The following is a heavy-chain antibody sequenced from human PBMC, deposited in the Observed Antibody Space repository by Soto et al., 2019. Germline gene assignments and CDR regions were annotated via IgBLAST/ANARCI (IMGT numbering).Heavy chain of an antibody. CDR3: ARGRVRWQDS. CDR1: GYTFTNYD. V-gene: IGHV1-8*01. CDR2: MNPNSGDT. Sequence: QVQLVQSGAEVKKPGASVKVSCKASGYTFTNYDIHWVRQATGQGLEWMGWMNPNSGDTGYAQKFQDRVTMTRDTTISTADMELSSLGSEDTAVYYCARGRVRWQDSWGQGTLVTVSS. J-gene: IGHJ4*02. D-gene: IGHD2-15*01.